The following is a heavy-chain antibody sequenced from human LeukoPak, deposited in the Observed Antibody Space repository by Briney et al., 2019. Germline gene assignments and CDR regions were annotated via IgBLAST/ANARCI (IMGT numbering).Heavy chain of an antibody. Sequence: SETLSLTCTVSGGSISSYYWSWIRQPPGKGLEWIGYIYYSGSTNYNPSLKSRVTISVDTSKNQFSLKLSSVTAADTAVYYCARSGRSSYYFDYWGQGTLVTVSS. CDR2: IYYSGST. CDR1: GGSISSYY. CDR3: ARSGRSSYYFDY. J-gene: IGHJ4*02. V-gene: IGHV4-59*01. D-gene: IGHD1-26*01.